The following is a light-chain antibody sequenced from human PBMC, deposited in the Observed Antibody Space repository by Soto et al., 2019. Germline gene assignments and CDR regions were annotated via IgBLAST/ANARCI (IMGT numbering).Light chain of an antibody. CDR1: QSVRSE. V-gene: IGKV3-15*01. CDR3: QHYNDWPPTWT. Sequence: EIVMTQSPATLSVSPGERATLSCRASQSVRSELAWYQQKPGQAPRVLIYGASTRATGIPARFSGSGSGTEFTLTISSRQSEDFSVYYCQHYNDWPPTWTFGQGTSVEIK. J-gene: IGKJ1*01. CDR2: GAS.